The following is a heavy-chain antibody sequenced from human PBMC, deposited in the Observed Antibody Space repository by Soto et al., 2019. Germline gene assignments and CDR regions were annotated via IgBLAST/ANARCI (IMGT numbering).Heavy chain of an antibody. Sequence: QVQLQESGPRLVKPSQTLSLTCSVSGDSIGGGGHYWSWIRQLPGKGLEWIGYIFHSGSTSYNPSLKSRVTISVDTSKNQFSLRLSSVTAADTAVYYCARDKGYGPSSEYVQHWGQGTLVTVSS. J-gene: IGHJ1*01. D-gene: IGHD4-17*01. V-gene: IGHV4-31*03. CDR3: ARDKGYGPSSEYVQH. CDR1: GDSIGGGGHY. CDR2: IFHSGST.